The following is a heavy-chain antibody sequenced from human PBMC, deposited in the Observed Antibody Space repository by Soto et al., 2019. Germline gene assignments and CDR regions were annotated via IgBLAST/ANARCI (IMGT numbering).Heavy chain of an antibody. Sequence: GGSLTLFCAASGFTSSSYAMHGVRQARGKVLEWVAVISYDGSNQYYADSVKGRFTISRDNSKNTLYLQMNSLRAEDTAVYYCARVKTYYDFWSGHSEGYGMDVWGQGTTVTVSS. D-gene: IGHD3-3*01. CDR1: GFTSSSYA. CDR2: ISYDGSNQ. J-gene: IGHJ6*02. CDR3: ARVKTYYDFWSGHSEGYGMDV. V-gene: IGHV3-30*01.